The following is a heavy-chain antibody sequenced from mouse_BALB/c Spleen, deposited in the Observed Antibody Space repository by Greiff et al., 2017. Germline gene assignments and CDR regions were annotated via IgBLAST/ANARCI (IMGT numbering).Heavy chain of an antibody. CDR2: INPSTGYT. D-gene: IGHD1-1*02. Sequence: QVQLQQSGAELAKPGASVKMSCKASGYTFTSYWMHWVKQRPGQGLEWIGYINPSTGYTEYNQKFKDKATLTADKSSSTAYMQLSSLTSEDSAVYYCARLWGAMDYWGQGTSVTVSS. J-gene: IGHJ4*01. V-gene: IGHV1-7*01. CDR3: ARLWGAMDY. CDR1: GYTFTSYW.